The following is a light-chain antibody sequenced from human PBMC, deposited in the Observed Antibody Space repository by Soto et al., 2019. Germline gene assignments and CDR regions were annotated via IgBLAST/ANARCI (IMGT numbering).Light chain of an antibody. V-gene: IGKV1-8*01. J-gene: IGKJ1*01. Sequence: AIRMPQSPSSLSASTGYRVTITSRASQGISSYLAGYQQKPGKAPKLLIYAASTLQSGVPSRFSGSGSGTDFTLTISCLQSEDFATYFCQQYYSDPGTFGQGTKVDIK. CDR3: QQYYSDPGT. CDR2: AAS. CDR1: QGISSY.